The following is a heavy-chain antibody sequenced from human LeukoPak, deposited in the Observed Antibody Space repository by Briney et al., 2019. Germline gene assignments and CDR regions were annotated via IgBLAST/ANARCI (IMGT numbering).Heavy chain of an antibody. CDR3: AELGITMIGGV. Sequence: GGSLRLSCAASGFTFSSYSMNWVRQAPGKGLEWVSSISSSSTYIHYAESLKGRITISRDNAKNSLYLQMNSLRAEDTAVYYCAELGITMIGGVWGKGTTVTISS. J-gene: IGHJ6*04. D-gene: IGHD3-10*02. V-gene: IGHV3-21*03. CDR1: GFTFSSYS. CDR2: ISSSSTYI.